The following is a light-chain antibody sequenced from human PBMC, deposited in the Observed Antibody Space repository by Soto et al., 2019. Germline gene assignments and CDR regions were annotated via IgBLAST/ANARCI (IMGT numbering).Light chain of an antibody. Sequence: EIVLTQSPGPLSLSPGERATLSCRASPSVSSSYLAWYQQKPGQAHRLLIYGASIKATGIPDRFSGSGSGTDFTLTISRLEPEDFPVYYCQQYGSSPPFTFGHGTLLEIK. CDR2: GAS. CDR1: PSVSSSY. J-gene: IGKJ5*01. CDR3: QQYGSSPPFT. V-gene: IGKV3-20*01.